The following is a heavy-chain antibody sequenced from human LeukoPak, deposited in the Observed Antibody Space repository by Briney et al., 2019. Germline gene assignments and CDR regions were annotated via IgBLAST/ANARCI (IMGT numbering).Heavy chain of an antibody. CDR3: ARLPDVSGWPFDY. D-gene: IGHD6-19*01. CDR2: IYYSGST. V-gene: IGHV4-59*01. Sequence: SETLSLTCTVSCGSISSYHWSWIRQPPGKGLEWIGYIYYSGSTNYNPSLKSRVTISIQTSKNQFSLKLTSVTAADTAIYYCARLPDVSGWPFDYWGQGILVTVSS. CDR1: CGSISSYH. J-gene: IGHJ4*02.